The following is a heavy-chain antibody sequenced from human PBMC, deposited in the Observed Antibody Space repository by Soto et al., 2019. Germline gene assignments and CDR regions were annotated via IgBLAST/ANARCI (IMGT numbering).Heavy chain of an antibody. V-gene: IGHV5-10-1*01. CDR2: IDPSDSYT. Sequence: GESLKISCKGSGYSFTSYWISWVRQMPGKGLEWMGRIDPSDSYTNYSPSFQGHVTISADKSISTAYLQWSSLKASDTAMYYCARGAAYSSSYYYGMDVWGQGTTVTVSS. D-gene: IGHD6-13*01. CDR3: ARGAAYSSSYYYGMDV. J-gene: IGHJ6*02. CDR1: GYSFTSYW.